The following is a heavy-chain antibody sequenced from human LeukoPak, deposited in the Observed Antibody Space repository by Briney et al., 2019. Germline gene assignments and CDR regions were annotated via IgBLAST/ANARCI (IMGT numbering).Heavy chain of an antibody. V-gene: IGHV3-23*01. CDR3: ATRGVGTTDY. D-gene: IGHD1/OR15-1a*01. CDR1: GLTLRNFG. Sequence: GGSLRLSCAAPGLTLRNFGMSWGRQAPGKGLEWVSAIGGGITNTFYAASVEGRFTLSRDNSKNTLFLQMNSLRAEDTAVYFCATRGVGTTDYWGQGTLVTVSS. J-gene: IGHJ4*02. CDR2: IGGGITNT.